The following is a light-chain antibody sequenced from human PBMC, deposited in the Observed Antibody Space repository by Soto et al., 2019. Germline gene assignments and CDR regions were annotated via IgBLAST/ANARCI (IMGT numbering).Light chain of an antibody. CDR1: QSVSSSY. J-gene: IGKJ1*01. V-gene: IGKV3-20*01. Sequence: EIVLTQSPGTLSFSPGERATLSCRASQSVSSSYLAWYQQKPGQAPRLLIYGASSRATGIPDRFTGSGSGTDFTLTISRLEPEDFAVFYCHKYGSSPQKFGQGTKVDIK. CDR2: GAS. CDR3: HKYGSSPQK.